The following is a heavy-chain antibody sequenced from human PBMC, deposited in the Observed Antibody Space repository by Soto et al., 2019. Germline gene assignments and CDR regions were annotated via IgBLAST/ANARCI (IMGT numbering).Heavy chain of an antibody. CDR3: SFAPNWSYQLTRY. V-gene: IGHV1-69*13. Sequence: SVKVSCKASGGMFYSSAINWVRQAPGQGLEWMGGIVPMNGSPKYAQEFLGRVTISADASATTAYMDLSGLKSEDTAVYYCSFAPNWSYQLTRYWGRRTQVTVSS. J-gene: IGHJ4*02. D-gene: IGHD2-2*01. CDR2: IVPMNGSP. CDR1: GGMFYSSA.